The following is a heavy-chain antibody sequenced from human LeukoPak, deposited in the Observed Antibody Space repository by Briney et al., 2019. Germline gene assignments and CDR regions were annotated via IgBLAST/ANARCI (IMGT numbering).Heavy chain of an antibody. CDR3: ARAPHYDFWSGYYP. CDR1: RYTFSSSD. V-gene: IGHV1-8*01. Sequence: ASVKVSCKASRYTFSSSDINWVRQAAGQGFEWMGWMSPTSGNTGYAQNFQGRVTMTRDTSISTAYMELTSLRSEDTAVYYCARAPHYDFWSGYYPWGQGTLVTVSS. D-gene: IGHD3-3*01. J-gene: IGHJ4*02. CDR2: MSPTSGNT.